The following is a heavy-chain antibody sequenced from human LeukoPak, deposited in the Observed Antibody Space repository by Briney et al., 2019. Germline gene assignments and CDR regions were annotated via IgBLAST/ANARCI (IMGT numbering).Heavy chain of an antibody. D-gene: IGHD1-26*01. CDR2: ISAYNGNT. V-gene: IGHV1-18*01. CDR3: ARAPGEIVGPPDEYYFDY. J-gene: IGHJ4*02. CDR1: GYTFTTYG. Sequence: VASVTVSCKASGYTFTTYGVSWVRQAPGQGLEWMGWISAYNGNTNYAQKLQGRVTMTTDTSTSTAYMELRSLRSDDTAVYYCARAPGEIVGPPDEYYFDYWGQGTLVTVSP.